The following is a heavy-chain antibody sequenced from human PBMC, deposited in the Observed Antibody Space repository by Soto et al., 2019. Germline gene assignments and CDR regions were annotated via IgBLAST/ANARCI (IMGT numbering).Heavy chain of an antibody. J-gene: IGHJ6*02. CDR2: IIPIFGTA. CDR3: ARDCGGDCSASYYYGMDV. Sequence: SVKVSCKASGGTFSSYAISWVRQAPGQGLEWMGGIIPIFGTANYAQKFQGRVTITADESTSTAYMELSSLRSEDTAVYYCARDCGGDCSASYYYGMDVWGQGTTVTVSS. V-gene: IGHV1-69*13. D-gene: IGHD2-21*02. CDR1: GGTFSSYA.